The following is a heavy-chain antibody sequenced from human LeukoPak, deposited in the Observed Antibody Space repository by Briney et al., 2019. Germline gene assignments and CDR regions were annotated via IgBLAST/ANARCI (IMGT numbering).Heavy chain of an antibody. V-gene: IGHV4-34*01. J-gene: IGHJ4*02. D-gene: IGHD6-13*01. CDR1: GGSFSGYY. CDR3: ARGRRPGYSSSWRKYYFDY. Sequence: SETLSPTCAVYGGSFSGYYWSWIRQPPGKGLEWIGEINHSGSTNYNPSLKSRVTISVDTSKNQFFLKLSSVPAADTAVYYCARGRRPGYSSSWRKYYFDYWGQGTLVTVSS. CDR2: INHSGST.